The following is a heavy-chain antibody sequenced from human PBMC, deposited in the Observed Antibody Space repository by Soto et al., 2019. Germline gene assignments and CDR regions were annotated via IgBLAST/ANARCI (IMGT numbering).Heavy chain of an antibody. Sequence: QVQLVQSGAEVKKPGASVKVSCKASGYTFTSYGISWVRQAPGQGLEWMGWISAYNGNTNYAQKLQGRVTMTTDTSTSTAYMELRSMRSDDTAVYYCARVNTMVRGVIPPSPFDYWGQGTLVTVSS. D-gene: IGHD3-10*01. J-gene: IGHJ4*02. V-gene: IGHV1-18*04. CDR3: ARVNTMVRGVIPPSPFDY. CDR2: ISAYNGNT. CDR1: GYTFTSYG.